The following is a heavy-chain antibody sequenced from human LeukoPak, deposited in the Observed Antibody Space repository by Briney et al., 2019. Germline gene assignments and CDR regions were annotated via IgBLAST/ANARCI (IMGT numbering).Heavy chain of an antibody. J-gene: IGHJ4*02. V-gene: IGHV3-53*01. D-gene: IGHD6-19*01. Sequence: PGGSLRTSCAASGFTVSSNYMSWVRQPAGKGLEWVSVLYSGGATFYADNVKGRFTISRDTSKNTLYLQMNDLRADDTAVYYCTKLKGWYGEGFFDYWGQGTLVTVSS. CDR1: GFTVSSNY. CDR2: LYSGGAT. CDR3: TKLKGWYGEGFFDY.